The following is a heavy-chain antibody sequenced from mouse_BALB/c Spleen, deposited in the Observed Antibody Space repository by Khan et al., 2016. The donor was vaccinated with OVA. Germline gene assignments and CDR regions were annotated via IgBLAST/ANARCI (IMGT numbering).Heavy chain of an antibody. J-gene: IGHJ4*01. CDR3: ARHWVGLMDF. D-gene: IGHD1-1*01. CDR2: ISSGGTYT. Sequence: EVELVESGGDLVKPGGSLKLSCAASGFTFSTFGMSWVRQTPDKRLEWVATISSGGTYTYYPDSVKGRFSISRDNAKNTLYLQMSSLRSEDTAMYYGARHWVGLMDFWGQGTSVTVSA. V-gene: IGHV5-6*01. CDR1: GFTFSTFG.